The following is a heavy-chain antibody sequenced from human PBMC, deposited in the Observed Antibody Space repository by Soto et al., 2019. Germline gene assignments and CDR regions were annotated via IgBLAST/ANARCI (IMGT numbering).Heavy chain of an antibody. CDR1: GYTLTELS. CDR3: ATPVEYTYGSTYYYYAMDV. CDR2: FDPEEGET. Sequence: ASVKVSCKVSGYTLTELSMHWVRQAPGKGLEWMGGFDPEEGETIYAQKFQGRVTMTEDTSTDTAYMELSSLRSEDTAVYFCATPVEYTYGSTYYYYAMDVWGQGTTVTSP. V-gene: IGHV1-24*01. J-gene: IGHJ6*02. D-gene: IGHD3-10*01.